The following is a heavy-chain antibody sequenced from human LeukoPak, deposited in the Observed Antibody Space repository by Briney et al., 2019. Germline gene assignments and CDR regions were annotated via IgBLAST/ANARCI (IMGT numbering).Heavy chain of an antibody. J-gene: IGHJ4*02. V-gene: IGHV4-30-2*04. Sequence: SDSGSTYYNPSLKSRVTISVDTSKNQFSLKLSSVTAADTAVYYCARHGYSYGYLYYFDYWGQGTLVTVSS. CDR2: SDSGST. D-gene: IGHD5-18*01. CDR3: ARHGYSYGYLYYFDY.